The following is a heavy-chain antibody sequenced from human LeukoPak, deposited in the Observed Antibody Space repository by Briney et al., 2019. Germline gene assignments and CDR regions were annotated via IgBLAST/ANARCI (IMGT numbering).Heavy chain of an antibody. CDR2: IIPIFGTA. D-gene: IGHD6-13*01. CDR3: ATSGYSSSWYSYYYYYMDV. J-gene: IGHJ6*03. CDR1: GGTFSSYA. V-gene: IGHV1-69*05. Sequence: ASVKVSCKASGGTFSSYAISWVRQAPGQGLEWMGGIIPIFGTANYAQKFQGRVTITMDESTSTAYMELSSLRSEDTAVYYCATSGYSSSWYSYYYYYMDVWGKGTTVTVSS.